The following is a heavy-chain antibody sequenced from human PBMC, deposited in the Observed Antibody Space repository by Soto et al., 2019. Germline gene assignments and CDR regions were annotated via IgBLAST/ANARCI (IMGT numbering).Heavy chain of an antibody. CDR2: VYYNGSP. V-gene: IGHV4-39*01. Sequence: QLQLQESGPGLVKPSETLSLTCTVSRGSIQSSTYYWGWIRQPPGKGLEWIGTVYYNGSPYFNPSLKSRLTLSADPSQNQFSLRLASVTAADTAVYYCARQKYLTYFDIWGQGTMVTVSS. J-gene: IGHJ3*02. D-gene: IGHD2-2*01. CDR3: ARQKYLTYFDI. CDR1: RGSIQSSTYY.